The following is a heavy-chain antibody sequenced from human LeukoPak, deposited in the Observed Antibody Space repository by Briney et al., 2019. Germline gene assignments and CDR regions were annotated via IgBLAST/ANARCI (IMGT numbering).Heavy chain of an antibody. CDR2: INPNNGYR. Sequence: ASVKVSCKASGYTFTDYYMHWVRQAPGQGLEWMGWINPNNGYRNYAQKFRGRATMTRDTSISTAYMELSRLRSDDTAVYYCARGHPWNNNYDYYYGMDVWGQGTTVAVSS. V-gene: IGHV1-2*02. D-gene: IGHD1/OR15-1a*01. CDR3: ARGHPWNNNYDYYYGMDV. J-gene: IGHJ6*02. CDR1: GYTFTDYY.